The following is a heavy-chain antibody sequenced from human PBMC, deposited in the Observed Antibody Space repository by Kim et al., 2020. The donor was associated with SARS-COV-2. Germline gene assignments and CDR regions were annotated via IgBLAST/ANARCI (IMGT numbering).Heavy chain of an antibody. D-gene: IGHD6-19*01. V-gene: IGHV4-61*01. J-gene: IGHJ6*02. CDR1: GGSVSSGSYY. Sequence: SQTLSLTCTVSGGSVSSGSYYWSWIRQPPGKGLEWIGYIYYSGSTNYNPSLKSRVTISVDTSKNQFSLKLSSVTAADTAVYYCARAAEQWLADPYYYYGMDVWGQGTTVTVSS. CDR3: ARAAEQWLADPYYYYGMDV. CDR2: IYYSGST.